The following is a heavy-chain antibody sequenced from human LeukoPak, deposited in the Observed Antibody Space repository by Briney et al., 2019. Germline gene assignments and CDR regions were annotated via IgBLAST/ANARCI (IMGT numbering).Heavy chain of an antibody. V-gene: IGHV3-49*04. CDR2: IRSKAYDETT. CDR3: VRRPERVTPDY. J-gene: IGHJ4*02. D-gene: IGHD2-21*02. Sequence: GRPLRLSCARLLDNLGLYAMGCVRQAPGKGVEGVGFIRSKAYDETTEYAACVKGRFTFSSDESKNIVNLQINSLEPEHVSMHECVRRPERVTPDYWGQGTLVTVS. CDR1: LDNLGLYA.